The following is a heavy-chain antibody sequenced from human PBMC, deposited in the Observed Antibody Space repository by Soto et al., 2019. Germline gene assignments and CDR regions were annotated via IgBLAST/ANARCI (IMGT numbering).Heavy chain of an antibody. D-gene: IGHD1-26*01. CDR2: IYPGDSDT. V-gene: IGHV5-51*01. CDR3: ASRMGATNPDDAFDI. Sequence: PGESLKISCKGSGYSLTSYWIGWVRQMPGKGLEWMGIIYPGDSDTRYSPSFQGQVTISADKSISTAYLQWSSLKASDTAMYYCASRMGATNPDDAFDIWGQGTMVTVSS. J-gene: IGHJ3*02. CDR1: GYSLTSYW.